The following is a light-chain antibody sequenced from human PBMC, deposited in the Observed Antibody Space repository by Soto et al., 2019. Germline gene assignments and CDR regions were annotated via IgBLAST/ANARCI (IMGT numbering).Light chain of an antibody. CDR3: SSYTSSSTLYV. CDR1: SSDVGGYNY. J-gene: IGLJ1*01. V-gene: IGLV2-14*01. Sequence: QSALTQPASVSESPGQSITISCTGTSSDVGGYNYVSWYQQHPGKAPKLMIFEVSSRPSGVSYRFSGSKSGNTASLTISGLQAEDEADYYCSSYTSSSTLYVFGSGTQLTVL. CDR2: EVS.